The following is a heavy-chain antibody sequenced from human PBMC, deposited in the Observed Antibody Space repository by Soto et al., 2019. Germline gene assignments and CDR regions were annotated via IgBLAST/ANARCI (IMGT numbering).Heavy chain of an antibody. CDR2: ISGSGGST. Sequence: EVQLLESGGGLVQPGGSLRLSCAASGFTFSSYAMNWVRQAPGKGLEWVSGISGSGGSTYYADSVTGRFTISRDNSKNTPYLQRNGLGAEETAVYYWAMADSEKAEQQGGGGQGTLVTVSS. V-gene: IGHV3-23*01. J-gene: IGHJ4*02. CDR1: GFTFSSYA. CDR3: AMADSEKAEQQGG. D-gene: IGHD1-1*01.